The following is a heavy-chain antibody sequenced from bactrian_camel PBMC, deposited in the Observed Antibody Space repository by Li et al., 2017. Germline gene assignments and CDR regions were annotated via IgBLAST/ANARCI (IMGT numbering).Heavy chain of an antibody. CDR1: GFTFSSYW. V-gene: IGHV3S1*01. CDR3: ATLSYYGGYECNY. CDR2: INSGGGTT. D-gene: IGHD3*01. Sequence: HVQLVESGGGLVQPGGSLRLSCAASGFTFSSYWMYWVRQAPGKGLEWVSAINSGGGTTYYADSVKSRFTISRDNAKNTMYLQMNSLKSEDTALYYCATLSYYGGYECNYWGQGTQVTVS. J-gene: IGHJ4*01.